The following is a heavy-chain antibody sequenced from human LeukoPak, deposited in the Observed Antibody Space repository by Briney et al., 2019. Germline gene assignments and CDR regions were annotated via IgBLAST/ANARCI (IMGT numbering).Heavy chain of an antibody. D-gene: IGHD6-19*01. CDR2: INAGNGNT. J-gene: IGHJ4*02. CDR1: GYTFTSYA. Sequence: ASVKVSCKASGYTFTSYAMHWVRQAPGQRLEWMGWINAGNGNTKYSQKFQGRVTITRDTSASTAYMELSSLRSEDTAVYYCAREGVAVAGLPFDYWGQGTLVTVSS. CDR3: AREGVAVAGLPFDY. V-gene: IGHV1-3*01.